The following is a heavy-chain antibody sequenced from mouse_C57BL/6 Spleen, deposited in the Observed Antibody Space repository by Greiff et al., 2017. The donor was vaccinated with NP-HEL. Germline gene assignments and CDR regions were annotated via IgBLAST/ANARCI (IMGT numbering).Heavy chain of an antibody. CDR2: INPSNGGT. D-gene: IGHD4-1*01. CDR3: AREGLTGTLYYAMDY. V-gene: IGHV1-53*01. J-gene: IGHJ4*01. Sequence: QVQLQQSGTELVKPGASVKLSCKASGYTFTSYWMHWVKQRPGQGLEWIGNINPSNGGTNYNEKFKSKATLTVDKSSSTAYMQLSSRTSEDSAVYYCAREGLTGTLYYAMDYWGQGTSVTVSS. CDR1: GYTFTSYW.